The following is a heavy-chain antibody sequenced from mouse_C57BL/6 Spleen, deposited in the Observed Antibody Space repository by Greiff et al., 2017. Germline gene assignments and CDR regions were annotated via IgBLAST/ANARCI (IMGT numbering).Heavy chain of an antibody. CDR3: ARGGDYDNYAMDY. V-gene: IGHV1-61*01. J-gene: IGHJ4*01. D-gene: IGHD2-4*01. Sequence: QVQLQQPGAELVRPGSSVKLSCKASGYTFTSYWMDWVKQRPGQGLEWIGNIYPSDSETHYNQKFKDKATLTVDKSSSTAYMQLSSLTSEDSAVYDCARGGDYDNYAMDYWGQGTSVTVSS. CDR2: IYPSDSET. CDR1: GYTFTSYW.